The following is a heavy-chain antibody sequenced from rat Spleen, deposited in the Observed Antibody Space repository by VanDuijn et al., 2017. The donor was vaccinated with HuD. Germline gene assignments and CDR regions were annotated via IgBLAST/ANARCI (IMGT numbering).Heavy chain of an antibody. J-gene: IGHJ3*01. Sequence: EVQLVESGGGLVQPGRSLRLSCAASGFTFSNYDMAWVRQAPTKGLEWIASIINDGISTYYRDSVKGRFTISRDNAKSTLFLQMDSLRSEDTATYYCARHEYGGYSWFAYWGQGTPVTVSS. V-gene: IGHV5-7*01. CDR3: ARHEYGGYSWFAY. CDR1: GFTFSNYD. D-gene: IGHD1-11*01. CDR2: IINDGIST.